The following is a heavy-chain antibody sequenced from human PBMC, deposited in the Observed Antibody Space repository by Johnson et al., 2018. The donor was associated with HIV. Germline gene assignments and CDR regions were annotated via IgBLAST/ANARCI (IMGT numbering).Heavy chain of an antibody. J-gene: IGHJ3*02. CDR3: AKDRKLRRGNGGWVENAFDI. CDR1: GFTFDDYA. Sequence: VQLVESGGVVVQPGGSLRLSCAASGFTFDDYAMHWVSQAPGKGLEWVSLISWDGGSTYYADSVKGRFTISRGNSKNSLYLQMNSLRTEDTALYYCAKDRKLRRGNGGWVENAFDIWGQGTMVTVSS. D-gene: IGHD1-26*01. CDR2: ISWDGGST. V-gene: IGHV3-43D*03.